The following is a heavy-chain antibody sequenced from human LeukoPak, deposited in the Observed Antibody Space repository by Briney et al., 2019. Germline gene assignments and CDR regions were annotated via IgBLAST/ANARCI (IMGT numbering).Heavy chain of an antibody. CDR2: IWYDGSNK. CDR3: ARDEGLDPYYFDY. V-gene: IGHV3-33*01. J-gene: IGHJ4*02. Sequence: PGRSLRLSCAASGFTFSSYGMHWVRQAPGKGLEWVAVIWYDGSNKYYADSVKGRFTISRDNSKNTLYLQMNSLSAEDTAGYYCARDEGLDPYYFDYWGQGTLVTVSS. D-gene: IGHD3/OR15-3a*01. CDR1: GFTFSSYG.